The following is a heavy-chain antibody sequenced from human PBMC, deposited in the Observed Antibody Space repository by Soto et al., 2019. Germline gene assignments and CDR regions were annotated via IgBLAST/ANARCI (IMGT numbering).Heavy chain of an antibody. CDR1: GFTFSSYG. CDR2: ISYDGSNK. Sequence: QVQLVESGGGVVQPGRSLRLSCAASGFTFSSYGMHWVRQAPGKGLEGVTVISYDGSNKYYADSVKGRFTISRDNSQNTLYLQMNSLRAEDTAVYYCAKVLQYSSSPPDYWGQGTLATVSS. D-gene: IGHD6-6*01. J-gene: IGHJ4*02. CDR3: AKVLQYSSSPPDY. V-gene: IGHV3-30*18.